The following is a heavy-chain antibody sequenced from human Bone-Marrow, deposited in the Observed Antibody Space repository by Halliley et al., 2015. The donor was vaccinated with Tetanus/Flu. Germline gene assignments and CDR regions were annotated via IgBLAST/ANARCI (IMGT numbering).Heavy chain of an antibody. Sequence: LRLSCAVSGDSISSDSYWGWIRQPPGKGLEWIGSVLHTGTTYYNPSLNSRSTISLDTSRNQFSLKLRPATAADTAVYFCARVRGSGSYNAMRVDTWGQGHLVTVSS. CDR3: ARVRGSGSYNAMRVDT. CDR2: VLHTGTT. CDR1: GDSISSDSY. J-gene: IGHJ5*02. V-gene: IGHV4-38-2*01. D-gene: IGHD3-10*01.